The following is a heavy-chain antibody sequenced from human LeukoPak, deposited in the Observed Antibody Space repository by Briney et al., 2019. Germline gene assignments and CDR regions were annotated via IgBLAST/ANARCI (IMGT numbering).Heavy chain of an antibody. CDR3: ARELTDVDAFDI. CDR1: GGTFSSYA. D-gene: IGHD3-16*01. Sequence: ASVKVSCKASGGTFSSYAISWVRQAPGQGLEWMGGIIPIFGTANYAQKFQGRVTITADESTSTAYMELSSLRSEDTAVYYCARELTDVDAFDIWGQGTMVTVSS. J-gene: IGHJ3*02. CDR2: IIPIFGTA. V-gene: IGHV1-69*13.